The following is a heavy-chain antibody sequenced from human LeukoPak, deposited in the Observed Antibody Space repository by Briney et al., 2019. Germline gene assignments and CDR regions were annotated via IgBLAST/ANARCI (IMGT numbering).Heavy chain of an antibody. CDR1: GFTFSSYG. D-gene: IGHD6-19*01. V-gene: IGHV3-30*02. Sequence: TGGSLRLSCAASGFTFSSYGMHWVRQAPGKGLEWVAVIWYDGSNKYYADSVKGRFTISRDNSKNTLYLQMNSLRAEDTAVYYCAISRPGIAVLDYWGQGTLVTVSS. CDR3: AISRPGIAVLDY. J-gene: IGHJ4*02. CDR2: IWYDGSNK.